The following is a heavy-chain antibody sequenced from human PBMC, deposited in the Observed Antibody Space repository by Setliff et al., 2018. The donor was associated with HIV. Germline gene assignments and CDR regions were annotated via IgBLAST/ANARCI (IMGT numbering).Heavy chain of an antibody. CDR2: IYHSEYT. J-gene: IGHJ6*02. Sequence: PSETLSLTCAVSGGSISSDNWWTWVRQPPGKGLEWIGEIYHSEYTNYNASRKSRVSMSVDKSKNQFSLKLTSVTAADTAVYYCARGHCSGTNCYGVDYYGMDVWGQGTTVTVSS. D-gene: IGHD2-2*01. V-gene: IGHV4-4*02. CDR1: GGSISSDNW. CDR3: ARGHCSGTNCYGVDYYGMDV.